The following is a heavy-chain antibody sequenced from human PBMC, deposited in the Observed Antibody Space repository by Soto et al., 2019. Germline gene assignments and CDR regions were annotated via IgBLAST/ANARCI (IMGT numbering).Heavy chain of an antibody. CDR1: GFTFSSYG. D-gene: IGHD3-3*01. CDR3: AKDKAKSAITIFGVVPY. V-gene: IGHV3-30*18. CDR2: ISYDGSNK. Sequence: GGSLRLSCAASGFTFSSYGMHWVRQAPGKGLEWVAVISYDGSNKYYADSVKGRFTISRDNSKNTLYLQMNSLRAEDTAVYYCAKDKAKSAITIFGVVPYWGQGTLVTVSS. J-gene: IGHJ4*02.